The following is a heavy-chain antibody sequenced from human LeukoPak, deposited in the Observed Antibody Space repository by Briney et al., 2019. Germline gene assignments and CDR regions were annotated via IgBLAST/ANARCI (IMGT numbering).Heavy chain of an antibody. V-gene: IGHV3-30*01. CDR1: GFTFSSYA. CDR3: ARVADGYNWVGPFAY. Sequence: PGGSLRLSCAASGFTFSSYAMHWVRQAPGKGLEWVAVVSYDGSNKYYADSVKGRFTISRDNSKNTLYLQMNSLRAEDTAVYYCARVADGYNWVGPFAYWGQGTLVTVSS. CDR2: VSYDGSNK. D-gene: IGHD5-24*01. J-gene: IGHJ4*02.